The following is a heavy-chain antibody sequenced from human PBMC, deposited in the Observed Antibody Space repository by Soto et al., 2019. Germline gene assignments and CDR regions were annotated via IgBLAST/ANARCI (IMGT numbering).Heavy chain of an antibody. V-gene: IGHV3-53*01. CDR1: GITVSTNY. CDR3: ARDRSYYGSGSPPFGMDV. CDR2: IYTGGST. Sequence: GSLRLSCAASGITVSTNYMSWVRQAPGKGLEWVSIIYTGGSTYYADSVKGRFTISRDNSKNTLYLQMNSLRAEDTAVYYCARDRSYYGSGSPPFGMDVWGQGTKVTVSS. J-gene: IGHJ6*02. D-gene: IGHD3-10*01.